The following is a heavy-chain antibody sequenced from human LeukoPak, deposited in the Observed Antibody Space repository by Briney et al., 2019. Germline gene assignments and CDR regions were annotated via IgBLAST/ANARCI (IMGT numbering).Heavy chain of an antibody. Sequence: GASVKVSCKASGGTFSSYAISWVRQAPGQGLEWMGRIIPILGIANYAQKFQGRVTITADKSTSTAYMELSSLRSEDTAVYYCARSLRYCSGGSCYWGQGTLVTVSS. J-gene: IGHJ4*02. CDR3: ARSLRYCSGGSCY. CDR2: IIPILGIA. V-gene: IGHV1-69*04. CDR1: GGTFSSYA. D-gene: IGHD2-15*01.